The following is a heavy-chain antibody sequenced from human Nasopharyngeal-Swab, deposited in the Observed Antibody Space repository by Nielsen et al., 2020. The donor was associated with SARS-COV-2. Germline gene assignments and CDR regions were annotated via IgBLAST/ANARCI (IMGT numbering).Heavy chain of an antibody. CDR2: INPNSGGT. CDR1: GYNFTGYY. D-gene: IGHD3-3*01. J-gene: IGHJ6*02. CDR3: ARDRSYYDFWSGYMDV. V-gene: IGHV1-2*06. Sequence: ASVKVSCKASGYNFTGYYMHWVRQAPGQGLEWMGRINPNSGGTNYAQKFQGRVTMTRDTSISTAYMELSRLRSDDTAVYYCARDRSYYDFWSGYMDVWGQGTTVTVSS.